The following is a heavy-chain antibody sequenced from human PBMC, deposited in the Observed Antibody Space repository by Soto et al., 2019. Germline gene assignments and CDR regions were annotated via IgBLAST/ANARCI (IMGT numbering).Heavy chain of an antibody. D-gene: IGHD6-6*01. V-gene: IGHV3-33*08. CDR1: GFPSSSYG. Sequence: GGSLTPSCAAPGFPSSSYGMPWARHAPGKGLEWVAVICYDGSNKYYADSVKGRFTISRDNSKNTLYLQMNSLRAEDTAVYYCARGNRVPFDCWGQGTLVTVSS. CDR2: ICYDGSNK. CDR3: ARGNRVPFDC. J-gene: IGHJ4*02.